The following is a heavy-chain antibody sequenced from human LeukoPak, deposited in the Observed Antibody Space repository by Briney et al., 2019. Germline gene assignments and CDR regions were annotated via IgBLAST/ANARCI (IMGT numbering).Heavy chain of an antibody. CDR2: IYYSGST. D-gene: IGHD3-3*01. CDR3: ARDFTIYPPGWFDP. CDR1: GGSISSNISYY. J-gene: IGHJ5*02. Sequence: PSETLSLTCTVSGGSISSNISYYWGWIRQPPGKGLEWVGSIYYSGSTYYNPSLKSQVTMSVDTSKNQLSLKLSSVTAADTAVYYCARDFTIYPPGWFDPWGQGTLVTVSS. V-gene: IGHV4-39*07.